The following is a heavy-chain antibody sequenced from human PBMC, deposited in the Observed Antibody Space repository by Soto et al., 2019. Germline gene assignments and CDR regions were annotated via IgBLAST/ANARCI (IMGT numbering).Heavy chain of an antibody. CDR2: IKQDGSEK. CDR3: VLVPFDY. V-gene: IGHV3-7*02. J-gene: IGHJ4*02. Sequence: PGGSLRLSCAASGFTFSRYWMSWVRQAPGKGLEWVANIKQDGSEKYYVDSVKGRFTISRDNAKNSLYLQMNSLRAEDTAVYYCVLVPFDYWGQGTLVTVSS. D-gene: IGHD2-8*02. CDR1: GFTFSRYW.